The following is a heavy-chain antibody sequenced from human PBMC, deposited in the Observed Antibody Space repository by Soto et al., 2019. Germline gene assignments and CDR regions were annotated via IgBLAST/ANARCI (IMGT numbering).Heavy chain of an antibody. D-gene: IGHD3-9*01. CDR2: IIPIFKTA. CDR3: ATPLRNFVWLLSPFDY. J-gene: IGHJ4*02. Sequence: QVQPGQSGAEVKKPGSSVKVSCKASGGTFSSYAISWVRQAPGQGLEWMGGIIPIFKTANYGMKFQGIFTISRVEYASTVYMEMNSVRSEDTAVYDCATPLRNFVWLLSPFDYWGLGTPVTVSS. CDR1: GGTFSSYA. V-gene: IGHV1-69*05.